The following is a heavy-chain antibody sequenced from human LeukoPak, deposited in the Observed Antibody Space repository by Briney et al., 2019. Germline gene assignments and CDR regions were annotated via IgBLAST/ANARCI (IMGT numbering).Heavy chain of an antibody. D-gene: IGHD5-18*01. Sequence: SETLSLTCAVYGGSFSGYYWSWIRQPPGKGLEWIGYIYYSGSTNYNPSLKSRVTISVDTSKNQFSLKLSSVTVADTAVYYCARDGGYSYGDFDYWGQGTLVTVSS. CDR3: ARDGGYSYGDFDY. CDR2: IYYSGST. J-gene: IGHJ4*02. CDR1: GGSFSGYY. V-gene: IGHV4-59*01.